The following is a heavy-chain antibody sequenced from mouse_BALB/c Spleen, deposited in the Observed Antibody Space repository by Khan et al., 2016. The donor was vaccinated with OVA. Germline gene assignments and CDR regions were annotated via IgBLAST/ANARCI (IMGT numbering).Heavy chain of an antibody. J-gene: IGHJ3*01. Sequence: QVQLKESGAELAKPGASVKMSCKASGYTFTSYWMHWVKQRPGQGLEWIGFINPTTGYPEYNQKFKDQATLTADKSSSTAYMQLSSLTSEDSAVYYCARSPTMITQFSYWGQGTLVTVSA. V-gene: IGHV1-7*01. D-gene: IGHD2-4*01. CDR3: ARSPTMITQFSY. CDR1: GYTFTSYW. CDR2: INPTTGYP.